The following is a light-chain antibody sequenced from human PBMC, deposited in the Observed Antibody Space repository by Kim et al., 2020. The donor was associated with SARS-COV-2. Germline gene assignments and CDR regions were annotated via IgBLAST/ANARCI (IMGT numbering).Light chain of an antibody. CDR3: QQSYTTPWT. V-gene: IGKV1-39*01. Sequence: SASVGDRATITCRTSQTISTYLNWYQQKPGKAPKVLIYGASSLQSGVPSRFSGRGSGTEFTLTISSLEPEDFATYYCQQSYTTPWTFGQGTKVEI. CDR1: QTISTY. CDR2: GAS. J-gene: IGKJ1*01.